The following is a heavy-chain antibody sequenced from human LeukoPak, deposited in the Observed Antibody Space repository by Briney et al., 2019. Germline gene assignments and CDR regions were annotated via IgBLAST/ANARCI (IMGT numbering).Heavy chain of an antibody. CDR3: AHGAMYQLDY. CDR1: GFTFSSYG. J-gene: IGHJ4*02. CDR2: IIGGAGST. D-gene: IGHD2-2*01. Sequence: GGSLRLSCAASGFTFSSYGMSWVRQAPGKGLEWVSGIIGGAGSTYYADSVKGRFTISGDNSKNTLFLQMNSLRAEDTAVYYCAHGAMYQLDYWGQGTLVTVSS. V-gene: IGHV3-23*01.